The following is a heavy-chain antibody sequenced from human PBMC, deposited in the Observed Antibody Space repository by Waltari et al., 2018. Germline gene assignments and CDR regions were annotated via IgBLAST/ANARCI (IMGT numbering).Heavy chain of an antibody. J-gene: IGHJ3*02. CDR1: GCSFTSYW. CDR3: ARPEKWELMAFDI. D-gene: IGHD1-26*01. Sequence: EVQLVQSGAEVKKPGASLRISCKGSGCSFTSYWLGWVRQMPGKGLEWMGIIYPGDSDTRYSPSFQGQVTISADKSISTAYLQWSSLKASDTAMYYCARPEKWELMAFDIWGQGTMVTVSS. V-gene: IGHV5-51*01. CDR2: IYPGDSDT.